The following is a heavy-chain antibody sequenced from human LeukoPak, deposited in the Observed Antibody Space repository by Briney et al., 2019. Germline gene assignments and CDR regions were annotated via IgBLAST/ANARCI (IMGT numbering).Heavy chain of an antibody. J-gene: IGHJ3*02. CDR1: GYTFTSYD. CDR2: MNPNSGNT. CDR3: ARGYKAWDAFDI. V-gene: IGHV1-8*01. Sequence: ASVKVSCKASGYTFTSYDINWVRQATGQGLEWMGWMNPNSGNTGYAQKFQGRVTMTRNTSISTAYMELSSLRSEDTAVYYCARGYKAWDAFDIWGQGTMVTVSS. D-gene: IGHD3-10*01.